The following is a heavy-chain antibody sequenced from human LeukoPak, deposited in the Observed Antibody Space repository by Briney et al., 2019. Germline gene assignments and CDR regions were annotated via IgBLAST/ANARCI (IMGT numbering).Heavy chain of an antibody. Sequence: GASVKLFCKASGYTFTSYGMSWVRQAPGQGLEWMGWLSAYNGNTNYAQKLQGRVTMTTDTSTSTAYMELRSLRSDDTAVYYCARDRGRQQLVPLYFDYWGQGTLVTVSS. CDR1: GYTFTSYG. D-gene: IGHD6-13*01. CDR2: LSAYNGNT. J-gene: IGHJ4*02. CDR3: ARDRGRQQLVPLYFDY. V-gene: IGHV1-18*01.